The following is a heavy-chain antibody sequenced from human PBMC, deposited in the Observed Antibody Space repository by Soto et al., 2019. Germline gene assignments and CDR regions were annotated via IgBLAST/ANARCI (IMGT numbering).Heavy chain of an antibody. CDR2: ISYDGSNK. D-gene: IGHD1-1*01. CDR3: VLHAEGGIQDTVPVSAFLLNLSSDL. Sequence: PGKGLEWVAVISYDGSNKYYADSVKGRFTISRDNSKNTLYLQMNSLRAEDTAVYYCVLHAEGGIQDTVPVSAFLLNLSSDL. V-gene: IGHV3-30*03. J-gene: IGHJ2*01.